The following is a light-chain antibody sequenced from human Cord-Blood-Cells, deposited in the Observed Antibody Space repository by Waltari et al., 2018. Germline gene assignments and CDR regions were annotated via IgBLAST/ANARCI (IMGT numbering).Light chain of an antibody. J-gene: IGLJ3*02. CDR1: SSDVGGYNH. CDR3: CSYAGSYMNWV. V-gene: IGLV2-11*01. Sequence: QSALTQPRSVSGSPGQSVTISSTGTSSDVGGYNHAPWYQQHPGKAPKLMSYDVSKRPSGVPDRFSGSKSGNTASLTISGLQAEDEADYYCCSYAGSYMNWVFGGGTKLTVL. CDR2: DVS.